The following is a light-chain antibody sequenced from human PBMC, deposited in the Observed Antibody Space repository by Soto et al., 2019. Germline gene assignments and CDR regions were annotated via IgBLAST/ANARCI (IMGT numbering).Light chain of an antibody. CDR3: SSSAGNNNLV. Sequence: QSALTQPPSASGSPGQSVTISCTGTSSDVGGYNYVSWYQQHPDKAPKLMISEVSKRPSGVPDRFSGSKSGNTASLTVSGLQAEDEADYYCSSSAGNNNLVFGGGTKLTVL. CDR1: SSDVGGYNY. V-gene: IGLV2-8*01. J-gene: IGLJ2*01. CDR2: EVS.